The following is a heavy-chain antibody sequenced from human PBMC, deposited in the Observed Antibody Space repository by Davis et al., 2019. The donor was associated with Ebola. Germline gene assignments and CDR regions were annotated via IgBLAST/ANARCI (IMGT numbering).Heavy chain of an antibody. D-gene: IGHD4-17*01. CDR2: ISSDGSNR. V-gene: IGHV3-30*01. CDR3: ATDADYGEYGWFDP. CDR1: EFTFRDYS. J-gene: IGHJ5*02. Sequence: GESLKISCVASEFTFRDYSMNWVRQAPDKGLEWVAIISSDGSNRFYADSVKGRFTISRDNSKNTLYLQMNSLRPEDTATYYCATDADYGEYGWFDPWGQGTLVIVSS.